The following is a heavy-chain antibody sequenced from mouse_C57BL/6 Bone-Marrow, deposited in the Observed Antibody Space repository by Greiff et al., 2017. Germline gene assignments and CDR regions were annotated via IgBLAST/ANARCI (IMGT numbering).Heavy chain of an antibody. CDR3: ARCPLTSDYSAMDY. J-gene: IGHJ4*01. V-gene: IGHV5-6*01. D-gene: IGHD6-1*01. Sequence: EVQVVESGGDLVKPGGSLKLSCAASGFTFSSYGMSWVRQTPDKRLEWVATISSGGSYTYYPDSVKGRFTISRDNAKNTLYLQMSSLKSEDTAMYYCARCPLTSDYSAMDYWGQGTSVTVSS. CDR2: ISSGGSYT. CDR1: GFTFSSYG.